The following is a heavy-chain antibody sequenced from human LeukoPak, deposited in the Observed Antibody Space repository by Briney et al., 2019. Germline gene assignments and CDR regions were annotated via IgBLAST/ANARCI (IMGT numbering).Heavy chain of an antibody. V-gene: IGHV1-18*01. Sequence: ASVKVSCKASGYTFTSYGISWVRQAPGQGLEWMGWISAYNGNTNYAQKLQGRVTMTTDTSTSTAYMELRSLRSDDTAVYYCARAAARPSLSFFDYWGQGTLVTVSS. CDR3: ARAAARPSLSFFDY. CDR2: ISAYNGNT. J-gene: IGHJ4*02. D-gene: IGHD6-6*01. CDR1: GYTFTSYG.